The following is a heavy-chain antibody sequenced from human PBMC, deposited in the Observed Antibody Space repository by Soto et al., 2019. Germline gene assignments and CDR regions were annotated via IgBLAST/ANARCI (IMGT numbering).Heavy chain of an antibody. CDR2: IDPNSGGT. D-gene: IGHD1-26*01. J-gene: IGHJ4*02. CDR1: GYTFTNYH. CDR3: ARSSGSYSDFDF. Sequence: ASVKFSCKASGYTFTNYHIHWVRQAPGQGLEWLGWIDPNSGGTKYAQKFQGRVTVTRDTSISTAYMELNSLRSDDTAVYYCARSSGSYSDFDFWGQGTLVTVSS. V-gene: IGHV1-2*02.